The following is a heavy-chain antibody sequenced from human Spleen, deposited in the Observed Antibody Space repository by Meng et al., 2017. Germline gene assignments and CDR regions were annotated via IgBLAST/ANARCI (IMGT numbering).Heavy chain of an antibody. CDR2: INHSGST. J-gene: IGHJ4*02. CDR1: GGSFSDYY. CDR3: ARFSGSGWYV. V-gene: IGHV4-34*01. D-gene: IGHD6-19*01. Sequence: QVQLQQWGAGLLKPSETLSLTCVVSGGSFSDYYWSWIRQPPGKGLEWIGEINHSGSTNYNPSLKSRVTISVDTSKNQFSLKLSSVTAADTAVYYCARFSGSGWYVWGQGTLVTVSS.